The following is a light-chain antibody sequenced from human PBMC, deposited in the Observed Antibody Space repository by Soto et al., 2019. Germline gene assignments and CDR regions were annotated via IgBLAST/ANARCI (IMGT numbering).Light chain of an antibody. Sequence: DIAMTQSPNSLAVSLAERATINCRSSQRVSNSSNDKNYLAWYQQRPRQPLKLLFYWASTREFGVPDRFSGGGSGTDFTLTISSLQAEDVAVYYCQQYYRNPLTFGGGTKVEIK. CDR3: QQYYRNPLT. CDR2: WAS. V-gene: IGKV4-1*01. J-gene: IGKJ4*01. CDR1: QRVSNSSNDKNY.